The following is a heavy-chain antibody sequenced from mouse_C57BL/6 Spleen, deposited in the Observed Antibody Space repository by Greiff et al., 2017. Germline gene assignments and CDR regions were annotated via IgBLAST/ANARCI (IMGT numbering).Heavy chain of an antibody. Sequence: EVKLVESGGGLVQSGRSLRLSCATSGFTFSDFYMEWVRQAPGKGLEWIAASRNKANDYTTEYSASVKGRFIVSRDTSQSILYLQMNALRAEDTAIYYCARATTGPYYLDYGGQGTTLTVSS. J-gene: IGHJ2*01. V-gene: IGHV7-1*01. D-gene: IGHD4-1*02. CDR1: GFTFSDFY. CDR2: SRNKANDYTT. CDR3: ARATTGPYYLDY.